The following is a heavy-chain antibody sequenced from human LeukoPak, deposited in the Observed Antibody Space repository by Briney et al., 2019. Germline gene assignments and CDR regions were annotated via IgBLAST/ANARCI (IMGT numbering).Heavy chain of an antibody. CDR1: GGSISSYY. CDR3: ARGKGDIVVVPAAPPNWFDP. CDR2: IYYSGST. Sequence: KTSETLSLTCTVSGGSISSYYWSWIRQPPGKGLEWIGYIYYSGSTNYNPSLKSRVTISVDTSKNQFSLKLSSVTAADTAVYYCARGKGDIVVVPAAPPNWFDPWGQGTLVTVSS. J-gene: IGHJ5*02. D-gene: IGHD2-2*01. V-gene: IGHV4-59*12.